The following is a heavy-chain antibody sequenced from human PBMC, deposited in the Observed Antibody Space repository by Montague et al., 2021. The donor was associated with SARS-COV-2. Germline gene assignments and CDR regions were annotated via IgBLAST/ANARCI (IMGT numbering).Heavy chain of an antibody. CDR3: ARHTPHSPSGNDLVPGGFDI. D-gene: IGHD3-10*01. V-gene: IGHV4-39*01. J-gene: IGHJ3*02. CDR2: IFQSGGI. Sequence: SETLSLTCTVSGGSIGGTNYYWDWIRQSPGKGLEWIVNIFQSGGITSNPSLKSRVTISVDTSSNQLSLRLCSVTAADTAVYFCARHTPHSPSGNDLVPGGFDIWGPGTMVTVSS. CDR1: GGSIGGTNYY.